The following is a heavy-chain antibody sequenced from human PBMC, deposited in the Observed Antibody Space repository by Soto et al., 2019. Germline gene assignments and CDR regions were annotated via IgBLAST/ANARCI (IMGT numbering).Heavy chain of an antibody. J-gene: IGHJ6*02. D-gene: IGHD2-2*01. CDR2: INSDGSST. CDR1: GFTFSSYW. V-gene: IGHV3-74*01. Sequence: EVQVVESGGGLVQPGGSLRLSCAVSGFTFSSYWMHWVRQAPGKGLVWVSRINSDGSSTSYADSVKGRFTISSDNAKNTLYLQMNSLRAEDTAVSYCAREGRGVVVPGGMDVWGQGTTVTVSS. CDR3: AREGRGVVVPGGMDV.